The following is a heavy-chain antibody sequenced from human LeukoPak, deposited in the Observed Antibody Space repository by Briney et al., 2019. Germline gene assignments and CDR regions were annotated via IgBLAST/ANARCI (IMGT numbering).Heavy chain of an antibody. CDR1: GGSIRSYY. V-gene: IGHV4-59*08. Sequence: PSETLSLTCTASGGSIRSYYWSWIRQPPGKGLELIGYMFYAGSTNYNPSLKSRVTISVDTSKNQFSLKLSSVTAADTAVYYCASGERGYSYGPLDYWGQGTLVTVSS. CDR2: MFYAGST. D-gene: IGHD5-18*01. J-gene: IGHJ4*02. CDR3: ASGERGYSYGPLDY.